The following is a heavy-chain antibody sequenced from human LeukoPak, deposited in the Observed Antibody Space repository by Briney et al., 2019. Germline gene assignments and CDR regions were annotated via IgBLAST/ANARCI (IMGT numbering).Heavy chain of an antibody. Sequence: GGSLRLSCAASGFTFSSHTLNWVRQTPGKGLQWLSYISGSGSSIYYADSVKGRFTVSRDNAENSLYLQMNSLRAEDTAVYYCARAEFRSHWRFDYGGQGTLVTVSS. CDR2: ISGSGSSI. CDR3: ARAEFRSHWRFDY. J-gene: IGHJ4*02. D-gene: IGHD1-1*01. V-gene: IGHV3-48*03. CDR1: GFTFSSHT.